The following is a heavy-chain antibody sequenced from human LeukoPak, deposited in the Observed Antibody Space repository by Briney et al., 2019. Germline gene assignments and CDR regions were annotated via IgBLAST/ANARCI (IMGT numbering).Heavy chain of an antibody. CDR3: ARDGATVVTPDYNWFDP. CDR1: GCSISSGSYY. Sequence: SQTLSLTCTVSGCSISSGSYYWSWIRQPAGKGLEWIGRIYASGSTNYNPSLKSRVTISVDTSKNQFSLKLSSVTAADTAVYYCARDGATVVTPDYNWFDPWGQGTLVTVSS. J-gene: IGHJ5*02. CDR2: IYASGST. V-gene: IGHV4-61*02. D-gene: IGHD4-23*01.